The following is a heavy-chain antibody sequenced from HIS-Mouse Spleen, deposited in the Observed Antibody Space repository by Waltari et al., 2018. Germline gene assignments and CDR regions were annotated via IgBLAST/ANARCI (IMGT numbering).Heavy chain of an antibody. J-gene: IGHJ2*01. Sequence: QLQLQESGPGLVKPSETLSLTCPVPGGPISSRSYYWGWLRQPPGKGLEWIGSIYYSGSTYYNPSLKSRVTISVDTSKNQFSLKLSSVTAADTAVYYCAREIPYSSSWYDWYFDLWGRGTLVTVSS. CDR2: IYYSGST. CDR3: AREIPYSSSWYDWYFDL. CDR1: GGPISSRSYY. D-gene: IGHD6-13*01. V-gene: IGHV4-39*07.